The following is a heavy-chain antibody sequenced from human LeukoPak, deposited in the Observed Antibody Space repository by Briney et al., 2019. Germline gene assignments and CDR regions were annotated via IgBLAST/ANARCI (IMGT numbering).Heavy chain of an antibody. CDR1: VYTFTSYY. D-gene: IGHD3-10*01. Sequence: ASVKVSCKASVYTFTSYYMHWVRQAPGQGLEWMGISNPSGGSTSYAQKFQGRVTMTRDTSTSTVYMELSSLRSEDTAVYYCARDPLPRGSGDAFDIWGQGTMVTVSS. V-gene: IGHV1-46*01. J-gene: IGHJ3*02. CDR3: ARDPLPRGSGDAFDI. CDR2: SNPSGGST.